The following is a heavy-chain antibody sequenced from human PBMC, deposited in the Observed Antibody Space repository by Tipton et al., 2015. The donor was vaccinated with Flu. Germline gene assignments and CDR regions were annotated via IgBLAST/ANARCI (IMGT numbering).Heavy chain of an antibody. V-gene: IGHV4-31*03. J-gene: IGHJ5*02. CDR3: AGDTAVPGIGTAWSDP. D-gene: IGHD6-13*01. CDR2: VLYTGSS. CDR1: GDSINSAGYY. Sequence: TLSLTCSVSGDSINSAGYYWSWIRQHPKRGLEWLGYVLYTGSSYYNPSLESRVTISMDASKIQFSLKLTSITAADTAVYYCAGDTAVPGIGTAWSDPWGPGAPVTVSS.